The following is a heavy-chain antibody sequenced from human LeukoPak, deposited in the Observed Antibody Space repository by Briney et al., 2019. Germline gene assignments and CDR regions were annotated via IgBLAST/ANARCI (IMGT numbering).Heavy chain of an antibody. CDR2: IYYSGNT. CDR3: ARQSDTSGFDY. CDR1: GASISSYY. D-gene: IGHD2-21*02. Sequence: SETLSLTCTVSGASISSYYWSWIRQPPGKGLEWIGDIYYSGNTNYNPSLKSRLIVSVDTSKNHFSLRLNSVTAADTAVYFCARQSDTSGFDYWGQGALVTVSS. J-gene: IGHJ4*02. V-gene: IGHV4-59*08.